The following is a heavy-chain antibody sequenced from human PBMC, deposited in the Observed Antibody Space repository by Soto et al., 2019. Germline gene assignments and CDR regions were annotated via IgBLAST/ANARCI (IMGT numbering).Heavy chain of an antibody. Sequence: GGSLRLSCEASGFPFNSFAMSWVRQAPGKGLEWVSGISGSGDRTHYIDSVKGRFTISRDNFKNTVYLQMNSLRADDTAVYYCAKASTYEYVWGSYRYYFNYWGQGTLVTVS. V-gene: IGHV3-23*01. J-gene: IGHJ4*02. D-gene: IGHD3-16*02. CDR1: GFPFNSFA. CDR2: ISGSGDRT. CDR3: AKASTYEYVWGSYRYYFNY.